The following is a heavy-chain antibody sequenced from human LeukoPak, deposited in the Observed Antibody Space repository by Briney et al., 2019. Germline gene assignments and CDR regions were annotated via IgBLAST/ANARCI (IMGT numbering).Heavy chain of an antibody. CDR1: GGSVSSGSYY. J-gene: IGHJ3*02. V-gene: IGHV4-61*01. CDR2: IYYSGST. Sequence: SETLSLTCTVSGGSVSSGSYYWSWIRQPPGKGLEWIGYIYYSGSTNYNPSLKSRVTISVDTSKNQFSLKLSSVTAADTAVYYCARDRDSSGYYYHAFDIWGQGTMVTVSS. D-gene: IGHD3-22*01. CDR3: ARDRDSSGYYYHAFDI.